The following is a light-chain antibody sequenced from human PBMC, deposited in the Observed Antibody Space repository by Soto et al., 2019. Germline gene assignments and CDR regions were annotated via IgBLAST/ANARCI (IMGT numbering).Light chain of an antibody. J-gene: IGKJ4*01. V-gene: IGKV1-9*01. CDR1: QGISSY. CDR3: QQFNTYPLT. Sequence: DIQLTQSPSFLSASVGDRVTITCRASQGISSYLAWYQQKPGKAPKLLIYAASTLQSGVPSRFSGSGSGTEFTLSISSLQPEDFATYYGQQFNTYPLTFGGGTKVEI. CDR2: AAS.